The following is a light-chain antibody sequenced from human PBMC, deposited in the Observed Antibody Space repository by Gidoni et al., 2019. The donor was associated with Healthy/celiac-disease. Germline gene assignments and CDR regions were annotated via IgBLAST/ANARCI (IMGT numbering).Light chain of an antibody. V-gene: IGKV3-20*01. CDR2: GAS. CDR3: QQYGSSPGT. Sequence: EIVLPHSPGTLSLSPGERATLSCRASQSVSSSYLAWYQQKPGQAPRLLIYGASSRATGIPDRFSGSGSGTDFTLTISRLEPEDFAVYYCQQYGSSPGTFGGGTKVEIK. CDR1: QSVSSSY. J-gene: IGKJ4*01.